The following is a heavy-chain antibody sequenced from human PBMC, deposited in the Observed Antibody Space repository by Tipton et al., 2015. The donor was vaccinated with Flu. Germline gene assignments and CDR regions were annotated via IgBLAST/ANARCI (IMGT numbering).Heavy chain of an antibody. Sequence: TLSLTCTVSGGSISSSSYYWSWIRQPAGKGLEWIGRVYTSGSTNYNPSLKSRVTMSVDTSKNQFSLKLSSVTAADTAVYYCARTRNRAYNPYYYGMDVWGRGTTVTVSS. CDR2: VYTSGST. V-gene: IGHV4-61*02. D-gene: IGHD1-14*01. CDR1: GGSISSSSYY. CDR3: ARTRNRAYNPYYYGMDV. J-gene: IGHJ6*02.